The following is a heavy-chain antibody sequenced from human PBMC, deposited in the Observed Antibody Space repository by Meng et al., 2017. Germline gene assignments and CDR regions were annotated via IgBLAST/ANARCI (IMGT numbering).Heavy chain of an antibody. CDR2: INHSGST. Sequence: SETLSLTCAVYGGSFSGYYWSWIRQPPGKGLEWIGEINHSGSTNYNPSLKSRVTISVDTSKNQFSLKLSSVTAADTAVYYCARGQVVAGTTVEVSSYYYYGMDDWGQGTMVTVSS. CDR3: ARGQVVAGTTVEVSSYYYYGMDD. J-gene: IGHJ6*02. CDR1: GGSFSGYY. D-gene: IGHD6-19*01. V-gene: IGHV4-34*01.